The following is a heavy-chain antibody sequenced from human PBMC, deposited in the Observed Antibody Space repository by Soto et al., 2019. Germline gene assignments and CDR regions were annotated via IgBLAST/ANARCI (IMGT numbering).Heavy chain of an antibody. CDR3: ARGTYYDFWSGYSSGYYMDV. CDR1: GFTFSSYW. Sequence: GGSLRLSCAASGFTFSSYWMSWVRQAPGKGLEWVANIKQDGSEKYYVDSVKGRFTISRDNAKNSLYLQMNSLRAEDTAVYYCARGTYYDFWSGYSSGYYMDVWGKGTTVTVS. D-gene: IGHD3-3*01. V-gene: IGHV3-7*01. CDR2: IKQDGSEK. J-gene: IGHJ6*03.